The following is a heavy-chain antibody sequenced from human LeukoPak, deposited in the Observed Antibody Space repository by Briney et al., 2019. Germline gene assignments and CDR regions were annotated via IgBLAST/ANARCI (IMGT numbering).Heavy chain of an antibody. D-gene: IGHD1-26*01. Sequence: SETLSLTCTVSGGSVTADNYFWSWTRQPPGEGLEWIGYIYYTAGSYYNPSLKSRVTMSIDASTNQFSLKLNSVTAADTAVYHCGRGLRYSESYVVEYWGLGTLVTVSS. V-gene: IGHV4-30-4*08. J-gene: IGHJ4*02. CDR2: IYYTAGS. CDR1: GGSVTADNYF. CDR3: GRGLRYSESYVVEY.